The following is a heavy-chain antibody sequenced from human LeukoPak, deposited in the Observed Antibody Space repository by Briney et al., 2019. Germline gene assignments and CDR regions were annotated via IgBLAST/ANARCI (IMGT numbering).Heavy chain of an antibody. CDR2: IYYGENT. V-gene: IGHV4-39*01. CDR1: GGSISSGPYY. CDR3: ARGGFLYSGYDTVA. D-gene: IGHD5-12*01. Sequence: SETLSLTCTVSGGSISSGPYYWGWIRQPPGKGLEWIGNIYYGENTYYNPSLKSRVTISIDTSKNQFYLKLSSLTAADTAVYYCARGGFLYSGYDTVAWGQGTLVTVSS. J-gene: IGHJ4*02.